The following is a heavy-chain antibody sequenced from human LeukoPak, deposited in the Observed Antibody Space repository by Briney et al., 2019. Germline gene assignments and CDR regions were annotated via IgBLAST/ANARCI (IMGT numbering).Heavy chain of an antibody. CDR1: GFTFSSYS. J-gene: IGHJ4*02. Sequence: GGSLRLPCAASGFTFSSYSMNWVRQAPGKGLEWVSYISSSSSTIYYADSVKGRFTISRDNAKNSLYLQMNSLRAEDTAVYYCARDSNYNYDILTGYYRPLYYFDYWGQGTLVTVSS. CDR3: ARDSNYNYDILTGYYRPLYYFDY. D-gene: IGHD3-9*01. CDR2: ISSSSSTI. V-gene: IGHV3-48*01.